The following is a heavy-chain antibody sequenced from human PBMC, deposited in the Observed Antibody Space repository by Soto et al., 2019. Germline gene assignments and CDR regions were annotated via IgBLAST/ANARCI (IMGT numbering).Heavy chain of an antibody. CDR3: AKDPYGGNIFDI. V-gene: IGHV3-23*01. Sequence: GGSLRLSCAASGFTFSSYAMSWVRQAPGKGLEWGSAISGSGGSTYYADSVKGRFTISRDNSKNTLYLQMNSLRAEDTAVYYCAKDPYGGNIFDIWGQGTMVTVSS. CDR2: ISGSGGST. J-gene: IGHJ3*02. CDR1: GFTFSSYA. D-gene: IGHD4-17*01.